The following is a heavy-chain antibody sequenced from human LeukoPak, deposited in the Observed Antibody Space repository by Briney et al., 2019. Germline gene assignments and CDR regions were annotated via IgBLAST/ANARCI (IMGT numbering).Heavy chain of an antibody. CDR3: ARADSGYDPSGY. CDR2: IYYSGST. V-gene: IGHV4-39*07. J-gene: IGHJ4*02. D-gene: IGHD5-12*01. Sequence: SETLSLTCTVSGGSISSSSYYWDWIRQPPGKGLEWIGSIYYSGSTYYNPSLKSRVTISIDTSNNQFSLKLSSVTAADTAVYFCARADSGYDPSGYWGQGTLVTVSS. CDR1: GGSISSSSYY.